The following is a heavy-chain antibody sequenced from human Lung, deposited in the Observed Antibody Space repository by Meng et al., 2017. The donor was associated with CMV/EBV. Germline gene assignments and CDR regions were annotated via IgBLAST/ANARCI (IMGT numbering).Heavy chain of an antibody. V-gene: IGHV4-4*02. Sequence: ESDPARVRRTETLSLPCAVSGDSITNHDGWACVHRPPGKGLERIGESPPRGSSAYTPSLKSRVSTSIDKSKNQFSLKLTSVTAADTAVYHCLGRSGGSVWGQGTLVTVS. CDR3: LGRSGGSV. CDR1: GDSITNHDG. J-gene: IGHJ1*01. CDR2: SPPRGSS. D-gene: IGHD3-10*01.